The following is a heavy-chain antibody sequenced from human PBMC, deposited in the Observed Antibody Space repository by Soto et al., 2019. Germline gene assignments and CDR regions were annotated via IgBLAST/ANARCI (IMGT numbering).Heavy chain of an antibody. CDR1: GFTFISSF. CDR2: INQDGGGT. D-gene: IGHD6-19*01. Sequence: GGSLRLSCVASGFTFISSFMGWVRQAPGKGLEWVANINQDGGGTYYVDSVEGRFTISRDNAKDSLYLQMNSLRGEDTAVYYCARYFRGSGRYFFDYWGQGTLVTVSS. CDR3: ARYFRGSGRYFFDY. J-gene: IGHJ4*02. V-gene: IGHV3-7*03.